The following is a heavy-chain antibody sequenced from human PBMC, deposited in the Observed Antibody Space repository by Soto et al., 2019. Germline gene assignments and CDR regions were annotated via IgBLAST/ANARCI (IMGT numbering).Heavy chain of an antibody. CDR3: ARDPGGWLLDY. J-gene: IGHJ4*02. CDR1: GGSISSGGYY. V-gene: IGHV4-31*03. CDR2: IYYSGRT. Sequence: QVQLQESGPGLVKPSQTLSLTCTVSGGSISSGGYYWSWMRQHPGKGLEWIGYIYYSGRTQYNPSLESRVTISADTSKNQFSLKLSSVTGADTAVYYCARDPGGWLLDYWGQGTLVTVSS. D-gene: IGHD6-19*01.